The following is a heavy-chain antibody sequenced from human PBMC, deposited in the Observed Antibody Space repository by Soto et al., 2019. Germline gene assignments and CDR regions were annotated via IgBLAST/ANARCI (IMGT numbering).Heavy chain of an antibody. Sequence: SETLSLTCTVSGGSMSSYYWTWLRQSPGRGLEWIGYISYSGSTYYNPSLKSRVTISADTSKNQFSLRMNSMVAADTAVYYCARADPDASVGYWGQGTLVTVSS. V-gene: IGHV4-59*01. CDR3: ARADPDASVGY. J-gene: IGHJ4*02. CDR2: ISYSGST. D-gene: IGHD2-15*01. CDR1: GGSMSSYY.